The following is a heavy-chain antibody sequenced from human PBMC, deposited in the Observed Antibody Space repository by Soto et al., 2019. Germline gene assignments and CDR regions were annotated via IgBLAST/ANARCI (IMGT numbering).Heavy chain of an antibody. Sequence: EVQLVESGGGLVRPGGSLRLSCVASGFTFNNAWMNWVRQAPGKELEWVGRIRSKADGGTIDYAAPVKDRFTISRDDSKNTLHLQMNSLKTEDTAVYYCTREPDYSNYFEYWGQGTLVTVSS. J-gene: IGHJ4*02. CDR2: IRSKADGGTI. CDR3: TREPDYSNYFEY. D-gene: IGHD4-4*01. V-gene: IGHV3-15*07. CDR1: GFTFNNAW.